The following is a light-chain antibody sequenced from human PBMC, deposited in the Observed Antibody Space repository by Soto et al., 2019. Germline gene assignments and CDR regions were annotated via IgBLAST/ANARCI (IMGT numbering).Light chain of an antibody. Sequence: EILLTQSPSTLSLSPGERATLSCGASQSVSSNLAWYQQKPGQAPRLLIYGASSRATGIPDRFSGSGSGTDFTLTISRLEPEDFAVYYCQQYGSSPRTFGQGTKVDI. CDR1: QSVSSN. J-gene: IGKJ1*01. V-gene: IGKV3-20*01. CDR3: QQYGSSPRT. CDR2: GAS.